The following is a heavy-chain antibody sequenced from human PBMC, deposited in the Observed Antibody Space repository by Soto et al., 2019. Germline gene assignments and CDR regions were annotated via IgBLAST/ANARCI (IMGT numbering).Heavy chain of an antibody. V-gene: IGHV4-30-4*01. J-gene: IGHJ6*02. CDR3: ARVAGNGYYGREV. CDR2: TYYSGDT. Sequence: PSETLSLTCTVSGGSISSGDYYWTWIRQPPGKGLEWIGYTYYSGDTYYNPSLKSRVSISVDTSKNQFSLKLRSVTAADPAVYSWARVAGNGYYGREVWGQGTSVTVS. CDR1: GGSISSGDYY.